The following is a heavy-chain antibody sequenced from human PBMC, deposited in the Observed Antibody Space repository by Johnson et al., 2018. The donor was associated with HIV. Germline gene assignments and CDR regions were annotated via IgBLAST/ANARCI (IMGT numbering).Heavy chain of an antibody. D-gene: IGHD3-22*01. CDR1: GFTFTSYW. V-gene: IGHV3-7*05. Sequence: VQLVESGGGLVQPGGSLRLSCAASGFTFTSYWMSWVRQAPGKGLEWVANIKQDGNEKYYVDSLKGRFTISRDNAKNSLYLQMNSLRAEDTAVYYCVRVVDRAMIVGGTDAFDIWGQGTMVTVSS. CDR3: VRVVDRAMIVGGTDAFDI. CDR2: IKQDGNEK. J-gene: IGHJ3*02.